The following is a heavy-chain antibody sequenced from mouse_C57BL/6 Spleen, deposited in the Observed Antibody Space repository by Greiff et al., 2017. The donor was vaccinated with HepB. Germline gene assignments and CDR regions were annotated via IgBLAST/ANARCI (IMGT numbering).Heavy chain of an antibody. V-gene: IGHV2-5*01. CDR1: GFSLTSYG. CDR3: AKEGGKKTYYFDY. J-gene: IGHJ2*01. Sequence: QVQLQQSGPGLVQPSQSLSITCTVSGFSLTSYGVHWVRQSPGKGLEWLGVIWRGGSTDYNAAFMSRLSITKDNSKSQVFFKMNRLQADDTAIYYCAKEGGKKTYYFDYWGQGTTLTVSS. CDR2: IWRGGST.